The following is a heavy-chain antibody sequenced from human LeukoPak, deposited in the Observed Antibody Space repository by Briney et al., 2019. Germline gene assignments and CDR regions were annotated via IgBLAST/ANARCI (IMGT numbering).Heavy chain of an antibody. D-gene: IGHD3-22*01. CDR3: ARDESSRDDSGGYHY. CDR2: VHMSGST. V-gene: IGHV4-4*07. Sequence: PSETLSLTCTVSGDTINPYHWTWIRQTAGKGLERIGRVHMSGSTNYNPSLWSRVAISMDNSKNQFSLKVNSVTAADTGVYYCARDESSRDDSGGYHYWGQGTLVTVSS. J-gene: IGHJ4*02. CDR1: GDTINPYH.